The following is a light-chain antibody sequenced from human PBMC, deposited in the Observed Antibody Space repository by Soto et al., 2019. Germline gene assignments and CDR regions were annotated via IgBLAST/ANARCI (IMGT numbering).Light chain of an antibody. CDR1: QSSSSW. J-gene: IGKJ2*01. CDR3: QQYNSYPYT. CDR2: KAS. Sequence: DIQMTQSPSTLSASVGDRVTITCRASQSSSSWLAWYQEKPGKAPKLLIYKASSLESGVPSRFSGSGSGTEFTLTISSLQPDDFATYYCQQYNSYPYTFDQGTKREIK. V-gene: IGKV1-5*03.